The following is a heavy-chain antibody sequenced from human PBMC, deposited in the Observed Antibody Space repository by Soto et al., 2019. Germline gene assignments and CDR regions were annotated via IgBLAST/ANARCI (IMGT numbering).Heavy chain of an antibody. CDR3: AKVMGVRGVTSGADY. CDR2: ISSDGSDK. D-gene: IGHD3-10*01. Sequence: QVQLVESGGGVVQPGRSLRLSCAASGFTFSGYGMHWVRQAPGKGLEWVVVISSDGSDKYYADSVKGRFTISRDNSKNTLYLQMNSLRAEDTAVYYCAKVMGVRGVTSGADYWGQGTLVTVSS. J-gene: IGHJ4*02. CDR1: GFTFSGYG. V-gene: IGHV3-30*18.